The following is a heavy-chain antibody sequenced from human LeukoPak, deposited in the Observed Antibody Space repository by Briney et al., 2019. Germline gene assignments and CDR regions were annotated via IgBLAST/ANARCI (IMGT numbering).Heavy chain of an antibody. CDR1: GGSIRSYY. V-gene: IGHV4-59*01. Sequence: PSETLSLTCTVSGGSIRSYYWSWIRQSPGEGLEWIGYIYYSGSTSYNPSLKSRVTISVDTSKNQFSLMLSSATAADTAVYYCAREVDAFDIWGQGTMVTVSS. CDR3: AREVDAFDI. CDR2: IYYSGST. J-gene: IGHJ3*02.